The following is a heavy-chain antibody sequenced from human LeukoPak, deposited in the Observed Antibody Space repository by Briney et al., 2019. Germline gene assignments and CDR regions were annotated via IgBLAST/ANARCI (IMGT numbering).Heavy chain of an antibody. J-gene: IGHJ6*03. Sequence: AETLSLTCTVSGCSISSYFWTWIRQPPGKGLEWIGYISYIGSTNYNPSLKSRVTMSVDTSKNQFSLKLSSVTAADTAVYYCAGGSVEARNYYYYMDVWGKGTTVTVSS. CDR1: GCSISSYF. V-gene: IGHV4-59*01. CDR2: ISYIGST. D-gene: IGHD3-10*01. CDR3: AGGSVEARNYYYYMDV.